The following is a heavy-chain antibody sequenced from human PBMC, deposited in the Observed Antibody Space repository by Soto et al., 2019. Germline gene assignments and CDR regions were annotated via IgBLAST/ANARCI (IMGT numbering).Heavy chain of an antibody. CDR1: GGTIRNRGCR. V-gene: IGHV4-61*08. CDR3: ARSGYYYPSHRYDY. D-gene: IGHD3-3*01. J-gene: IGHJ4*02. CDR2: IYYSGST. Sequence: LQPKSLRYTVAGGTIRNRGCRWSIKNQPPGKGLEWIGYIYYSGSTNYNPSLKSRVTISVDTSKNQFSLKLSSVTAADTAVYYCARSGYYYPSHRYDYWGQGTLVTVSS.